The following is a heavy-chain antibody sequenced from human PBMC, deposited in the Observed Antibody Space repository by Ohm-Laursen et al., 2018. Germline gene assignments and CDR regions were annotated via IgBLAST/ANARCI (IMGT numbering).Heavy chain of an antibody. D-gene: IGHD6-13*01. CDR1: GGSFSNYY. Sequence: SDTLSLTCAVYGGSFSNYYWTWIRQPPGKGLEWIGEIIHSGSTNYNPSLKSRVTISVDTSKTQFSLKLSSVTAADTAVYYCARGMRGYSSSWFDYWGQGTLVTVSS. J-gene: IGHJ5*01. V-gene: IGHV4-34*01. CDR3: ARGMRGYSSSWFDY. CDR2: IIHSGST.